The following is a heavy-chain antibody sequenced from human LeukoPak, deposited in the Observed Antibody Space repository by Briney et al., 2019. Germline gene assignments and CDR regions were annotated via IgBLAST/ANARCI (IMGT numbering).Heavy chain of an antibody. J-gene: IGHJ6*03. D-gene: IGHD4-17*01. CDR1: GFTFSSYS. V-gene: IGHV3-21*01. Sequence: GGSLRLSCAASGFTFSSYSMNWVRQAPGKGLEWISSISSSSSYIYYADSVKGRFTISRDNAKNSLYLQMNSLRAEDTAVYYCAGTTVTSGYYMDVWGKGTTVTISS. CDR2: ISSSSSYI. CDR3: AGTTVTSGYYMDV.